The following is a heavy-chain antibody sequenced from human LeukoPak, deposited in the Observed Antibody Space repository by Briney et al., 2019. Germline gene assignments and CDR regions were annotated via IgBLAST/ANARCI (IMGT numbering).Heavy chain of an antibody. CDR2: INTNTGNP. V-gene: IGHV7-4-1*02. D-gene: IGHD3-3*01. CDR3: AREGVYDFWSGYYRPTYSKNFDY. J-gene: IGHJ4*02. CDR1: GYTFNSYA. Sequence: ASVKVSCKASGYTFNSYAMNWLRQAPGQGLEWMGWINTNTGNPTYAQGFTGRFVFSLDTSVSTAYLQISSLKAEDTAVYYCAREGVYDFWSGYYRPTYSKNFDYWGQGTLVTVSS.